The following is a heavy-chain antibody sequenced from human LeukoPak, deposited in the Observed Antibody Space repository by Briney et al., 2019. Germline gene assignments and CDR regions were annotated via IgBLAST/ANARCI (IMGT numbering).Heavy chain of an antibody. D-gene: IGHD2-15*01. CDR3: ARDVSEYPYPEVTLDY. CDR1: GGSISSYY. Sequence: PSETLSLTCTVSGGSISSYYWSWIRQPPGKGLEWIGYIYYSGSTNYNPSLKSRVTISVDTSKNQFSLKLSSVTAADTAVYYCARDVSEYPYPEVTLDYWGQGTLVTVSS. V-gene: IGHV4-59*12. J-gene: IGHJ4*02. CDR2: IYYSGST.